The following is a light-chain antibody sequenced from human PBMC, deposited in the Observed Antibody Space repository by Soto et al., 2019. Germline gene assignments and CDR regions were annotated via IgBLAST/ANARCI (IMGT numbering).Light chain of an antibody. CDR1: QGISSY. J-gene: IGKJ4*01. CDR3: QQYYSYPLT. CDR2: AAS. Sequence: IQLTQSPSFLSASVGDRVTITCRASQGISSYLAWYQQKPGEAPKLLIYAASTLQSGVPSRFSGSGSGTDFTLTISCLQSEDFATYYCQQYYSYPLTFGGGTKV. V-gene: IGKV1-9*01.